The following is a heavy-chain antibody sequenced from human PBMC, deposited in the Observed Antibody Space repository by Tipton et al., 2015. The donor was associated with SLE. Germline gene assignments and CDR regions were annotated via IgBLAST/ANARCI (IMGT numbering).Heavy chain of an antibody. Sequence: TLSLTCTVSGGSISSYYWSWTRQPPGKGLEWIGYIYYSGSTNYNPSLKSRVTISVDTSKNQFSLKLSSVTAADTAVYYCAREVPYSYGYYMDVWGKGTTVTVSS. CDR1: GGSISSYY. V-gene: IGHV4-59*01. CDR2: IYYSGST. D-gene: IGHD5-18*01. CDR3: AREVPYSYGYYMDV. J-gene: IGHJ6*03.